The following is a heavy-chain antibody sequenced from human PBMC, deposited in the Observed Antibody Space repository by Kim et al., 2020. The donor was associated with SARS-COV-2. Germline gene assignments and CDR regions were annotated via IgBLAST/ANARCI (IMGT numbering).Heavy chain of an antibody. D-gene: IGHD1-26*01. CDR3: ARDRVGVSYILDY. Sequence: ADSVRRRLTISRDKTKNTLSLQMNSVGGENTAVFYCARDRVGVSYILDYWGQGTLVTVSS. V-gene: IGHV3-30*03. J-gene: IGHJ4*02.